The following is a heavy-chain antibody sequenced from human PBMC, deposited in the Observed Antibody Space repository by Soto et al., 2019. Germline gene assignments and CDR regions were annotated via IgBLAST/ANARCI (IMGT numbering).Heavy chain of an antibody. CDR2: ISAYNGNT. CDR1: GYTFTSYG. J-gene: IGHJ5*02. CDR3: ARVVGALGHWFDP. Sequence: QVQLVQSGAEVKKPGASVKVSCKASGYTFTSYGISWVRQAPGQGLEWMGRISAYNGNTNYAQKLQGIVTMTTDTPTSTAYMERRSLRSDDTAVYYCARVVGALGHWFDPWGQGTLVTVSS. D-gene: IGHD1-26*01. V-gene: IGHV1-18*01.